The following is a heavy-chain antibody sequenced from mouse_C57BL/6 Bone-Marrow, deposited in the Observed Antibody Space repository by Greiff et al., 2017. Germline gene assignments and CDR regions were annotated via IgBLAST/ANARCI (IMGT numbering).Heavy chain of an antibody. J-gene: IGHJ2*01. D-gene: IGHD2-3*01. V-gene: IGHV1-59*01. CDR1: GYTFTSYW. CDR2: IDPSDSYT. Sequence: QVQLQQPGAELVRPGTSVKLSCKASGYTFTSYWMHWVKQRPGQGLEWIGVIDPSDSYTNYNQKFKGKATFTVDTSSSTAYMQLSSLTSEDSAVYYCARSLYDGYYGYYFDYWGQGTTLTVSA. CDR3: ARSLYDGYYGYYFDY.